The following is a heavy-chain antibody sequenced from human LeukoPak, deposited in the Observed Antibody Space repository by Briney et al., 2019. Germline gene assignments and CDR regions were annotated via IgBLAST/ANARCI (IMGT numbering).Heavy chain of an antibody. D-gene: IGHD2-2*01. J-gene: IGHJ4*02. CDR1: GGSFSGYY. V-gene: IGHV4-34*01. CDR3: ARHYCSSTSCSYYFDY. Sequence: SETLSLTCAVYGGSFSGYYWSWIRQPPGKGLEWIGEINHSGSTNYNPSLESRVTISVDTSKNQFSLKLSSVTAADTAVFYCARHYCSSTSCSYYFDYWGQGTLVTVSS. CDR2: INHSGST.